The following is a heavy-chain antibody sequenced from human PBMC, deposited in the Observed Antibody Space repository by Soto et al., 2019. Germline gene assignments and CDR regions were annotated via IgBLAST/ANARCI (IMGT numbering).Heavy chain of an antibody. J-gene: IGHJ4*02. D-gene: IGHD5-18*01. Sequence: SETLSLTCTVSGGSISSEGYYWSWFRQLPGKGLEWIGDIYYSGTTYHNPSLRSRLTISGDASKHQFSLKLSSVTAADTALYYCARGRGYSYGPYYFDYWGQGTLVTVSS. CDR1: GGSISSEGYY. CDR3: ARGRGYSYGPYYFDY. V-gene: IGHV4-31*03. CDR2: IYYSGTT.